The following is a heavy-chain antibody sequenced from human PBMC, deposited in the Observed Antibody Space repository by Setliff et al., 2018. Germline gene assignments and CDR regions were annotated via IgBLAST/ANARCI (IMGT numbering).Heavy chain of an antibody. Sequence: SETLSLTCTVSGGSISSGNYYWSWIRQPAGKGLEWIGHIQTSGTTNYNPSLKSRVTISVDTSKNQFSLKLSAVTAADTAVYYCARVLGYNGYGNYYIYYFMDVWGEGTTVTVSS. V-gene: IGHV4-61*09. CDR2: IQTSGTT. D-gene: IGHD5-12*01. CDR1: GGSISSGNYY. CDR3: ARVLGYNGYGNYYIYYFMDV. J-gene: IGHJ6*03.